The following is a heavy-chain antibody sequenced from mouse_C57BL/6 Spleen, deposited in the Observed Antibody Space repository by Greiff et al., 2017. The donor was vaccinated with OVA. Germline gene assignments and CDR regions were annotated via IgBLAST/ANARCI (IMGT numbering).Heavy chain of an antibody. J-gene: IGHJ2*01. Sequence: VQLKQSGGGLVKPGGSLKLSCAASGFTFSDYGMHWVRQAPEKGLEWVAYISSGSSTIYYADTVKGRFTISRDNAKNTLFLQMTSLRSEDTAMYYCARQGEPPYFDYWGQGTTLTVSS. CDR2: ISSGSSTI. CDR3: ARQGEPPYFDY. V-gene: IGHV5-17*01. CDR1: GFTFSDYG. D-gene: IGHD2-13*01.